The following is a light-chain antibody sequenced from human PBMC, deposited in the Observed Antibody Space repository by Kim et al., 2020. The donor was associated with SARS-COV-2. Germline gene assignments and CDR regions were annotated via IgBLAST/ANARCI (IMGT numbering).Light chain of an antibody. CDR3: QQYDNLPFT. CDR2: DAS. Sequence: PGERATLSCGASQTVSNNFLAWYQQRPGLAPRLLIYDASIRATGIPDRFSGSVSGTDFTLTISRLEPEDFAIYYCQQYDNLPFTFGPGTKVDIK. J-gene: IGKJ3*01. V-gene: IGKV3D-20*01. CDR1: QTVSNNF.